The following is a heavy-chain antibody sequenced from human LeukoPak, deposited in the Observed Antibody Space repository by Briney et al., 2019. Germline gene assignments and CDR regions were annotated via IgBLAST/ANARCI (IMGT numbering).Heavy chain of an antibody. CDR1: GGTFSSYA. CDR3: ARGSWESDY. J-gene: IGHJ4*02. V-gene: IGHV1-69*04. D-gene: IGHD1-26*01. Sequence: ASGKVSCKASGGTFSSYAISWVRQAPGQGLEWMGRIIPILGIANYAQKFQGRVTITADKSTSTAYMELSSLRSEDTAVYYCARGSWESDYWGQGTLVTVSS. CDR2: IIPILGIA.